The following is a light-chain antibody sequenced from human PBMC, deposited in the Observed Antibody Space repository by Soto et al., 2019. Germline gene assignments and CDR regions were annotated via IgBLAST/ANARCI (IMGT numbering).Light chain of an antibody. CDR1: QSISGS. V-gene: IGKV1-5*03. CDR2: EAS. J-gene: IGKJ1*01. CDR3: QQYNGYWT. Sequence: DIQMTQSPSTLSASVGDRVTITCRASQSISGSLAWYQQKPGKAPKILIYEASNLKSGVPSRFSGSGAGTEYTLTISSLQPDDSASYYCQQYNGYWTFGQGTRVEIK.